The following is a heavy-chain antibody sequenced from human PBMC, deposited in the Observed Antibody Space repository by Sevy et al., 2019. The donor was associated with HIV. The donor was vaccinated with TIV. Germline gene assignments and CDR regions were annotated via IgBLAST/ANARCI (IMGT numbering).Heavy chain of an antibody. CDR2: IESNGKT. V-gene: IGHV3-74*01. CDR1: GFTFSRKW. Sequence: GGSLRLSCVASGFTFSRKWMHWVRQAPGKGLVGVSQIESNGKTTYADSVRGRFTISRDNAKNTLYLQMNSLRAEDTAQYHCATGGSGGSFYDYWGQGTPITVSS. D-gene: IGHD1-26*01. J-gene: IGHJ4*02. CDR3: ATGGSGGSFYDY.